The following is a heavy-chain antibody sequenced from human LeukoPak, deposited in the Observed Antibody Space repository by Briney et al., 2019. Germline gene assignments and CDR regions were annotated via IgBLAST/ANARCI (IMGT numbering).Heavy chain of an antibody. CDR1: GFTFSSYA. V-gene: IGHV3-23*01. Sequence: PAGSLRLSCAASGFTFSSYAMSWVRQAPGKGLEWVSTISNSAARTYYTDSVKGRFTISRDNSKNTLYLQMNSLGAEDTAVYYCARKVCSSTSCYLLDYWGQGTLVTVSS. J-gene: IGHJ4*02. CDR3: ARKVCSSTSCYLLDY. D-gene: IGHD2-2*01. CDR2: ISNSAART.